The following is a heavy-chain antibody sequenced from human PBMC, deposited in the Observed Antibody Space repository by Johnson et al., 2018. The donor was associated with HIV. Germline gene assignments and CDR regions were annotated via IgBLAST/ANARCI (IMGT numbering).Heavy chain of an antibody. CDR1: GFTFSSYG. CDR2: ISYDGSNK. V-gene: IGHV3-30*03. Sequence: QMLLVESGGGVVQPGRSLRLSCAASGFTFSSYGMHWVRQAPGNGLEWVAVISYDGSNKYYADSVKGRFTISRDNSKNTLYLQMNSLRAEDTAVYYCARDGDNPRIWGQGTMVTVSS. J-gene: IGHJ3*02. CDR3: ARDGDNPRI. D-gene: IGHD7-27*01.